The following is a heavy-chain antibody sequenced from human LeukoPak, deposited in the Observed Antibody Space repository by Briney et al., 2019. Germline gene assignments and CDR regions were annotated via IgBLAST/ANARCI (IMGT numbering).Heavy chain of an antibody. CDR2: INPNSGGT. Sequence: GASVKVSCKASGYTFTGYYMHWVRQAPGQGLEWMGWINPNSGGTNYAQKFQGRVTMTRDTSISTAYMELSSLRSEDTAVYYCATEPPFYDILTAYSPYPWGQGTLVTVSS. J-gene: IGHJ5*02. V-gene: IGHV1-2*02. CDR1: GYTFTGYY. CDR3: ATEPPFYDILTAYSPYP. D-gene: IGHD3-9*01.